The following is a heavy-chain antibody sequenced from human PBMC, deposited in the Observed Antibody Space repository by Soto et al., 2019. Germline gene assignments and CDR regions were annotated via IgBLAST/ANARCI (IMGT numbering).Heavy chain of an antibody. CDR1: GFTFSSYA. CDR2: ISYDGSNK. J-gene: IGHJ6*02. V-gene: IGHV3-30-3*01. D-gene: IGHD4-17*01. Sequence: LRLSCAASGFTFSSYAMHWVRQAPGKGLEWVAVISYDGSNKYYADSVKGRFTISRDNSKNTLYLQMNSLRAEDTAVYYCARDWHYGEYYYYYGMDVWGQGTTVTVSS. CDR3: ARDWHYGEYYYYYGMDV.